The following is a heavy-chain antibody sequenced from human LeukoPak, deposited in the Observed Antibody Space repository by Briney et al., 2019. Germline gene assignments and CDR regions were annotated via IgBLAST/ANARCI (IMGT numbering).Heavy chain of an antibody. D-gene: IGHD4-11*01. J-gene: IGHJ4*02. CDR2: IIPIFGTA. CDR3: ARDHNYSKSGGY. CDR1: GGSFSSYA. V-gene: IGHV1-69*13. Sequence: SVKVSCKASGGSFSSYAISWVRQAPGQGLEWMGGIIPIFGTANYAQKFQGRVTITADESTSTAYMELSSLRSEDTAVYYCARDHNYSKSGGYWGQGTLVTVSS.